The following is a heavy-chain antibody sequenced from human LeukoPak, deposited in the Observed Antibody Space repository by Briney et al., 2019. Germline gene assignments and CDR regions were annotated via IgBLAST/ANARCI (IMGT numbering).Heavy chain of an antibody. CDR1: GFTFSSYE. V-gene: IGHV3-48*03. CDR3: TTSEWFDY. D-gene: IGHD3-3*01. Sequence: GGSLRLSCAASGFTFSSYEMNWVRQAPGKGLEWVSYISSSGSTIYYADSVKGRFTISRDNAKNSLYLQMNSLKTEDTAMYYCTTSEWFDYWGQGTLVTVSS. CDR2: ISSSGSTI. J-gene: IGHJ4*02.